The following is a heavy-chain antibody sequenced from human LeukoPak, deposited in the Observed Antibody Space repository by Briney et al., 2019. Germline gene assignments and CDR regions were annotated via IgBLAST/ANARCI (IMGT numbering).Heavy chain of an antibody. Sequence: GGSLRLSYAASGFTFSSYAMSWVRQAPGKGLEWVSAISGSGGSTYYADSVKGRFTISRDNSKNTLYLQMNSLRAEDTAVYYCAKDGSLKVWSGYSYFDYWGQGTLVTVSS. D-gene: IGHD3-3*01. CDR2: ISGSGGST. CDR3: AKDGSLKVWSGYSYFDY. J-gene: IGHJ4*02. V-gene: IGHV3-23*01. CDR1: GFTFSSYA.